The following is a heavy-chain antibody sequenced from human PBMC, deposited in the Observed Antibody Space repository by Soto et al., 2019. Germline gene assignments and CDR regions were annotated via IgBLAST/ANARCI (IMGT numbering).Heavy chain of an antibody. Sequence: QLQLQESGPGLVKPSETLSLTCTVSGGSISSSSDYWGWIRQPPGKGLEWIGSIYYTGSTYNNPSLKSLVTISVDTSKNQFSLKVSPVTAADTAVYYRARHPGYREAFVYWGQGTLVTVSS. J-gene: IGHJ4*02. CDR1: GGSISSSSDY. CDR3: ARHPGYREAFVY. D-gene: IGHD5-18*01. CDR2: IYYTGST. V-gene: IGHV4-39*01.